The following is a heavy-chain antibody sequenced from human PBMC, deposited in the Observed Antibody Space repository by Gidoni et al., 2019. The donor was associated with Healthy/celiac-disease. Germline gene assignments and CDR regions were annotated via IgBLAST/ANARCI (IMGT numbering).Heavy chain of an antibody. Sequence: QVQLVESGGGVVQPGRSLRLSCAASGFTFSSYGMHWVRQAPGKGLECVAVIWYDGSNKYYADSVKGRFTISRDNSKNTLYLQMNSLRAEDTAVYYCARAGVIVVVPAAKTPHFDYWGQGTLVTVSS. J-gene: IGHJ4*02. CDR1: GFTFSSYG. V-gene: IGHV3-33*01. CDR3: ARAGVIVVVPAAKTPHFDY. D-gene: IGHD2-2*01. CDR2: IWYDGSNK.